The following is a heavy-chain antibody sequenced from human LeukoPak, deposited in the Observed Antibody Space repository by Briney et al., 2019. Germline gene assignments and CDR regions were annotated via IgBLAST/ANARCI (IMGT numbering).Heavy chain of an antibody. CDR2: FDPEDGET. CDR3: ATDGPRELLPRPFDY. D-gene: IGHD3-10*01. J-gene: IGHJ4*02. Sequence: ASVKVSCKVSGYTLTELSMHWVRQAPGKGLEWMGGFDPEDGETIYAQKFQGRVTMTEDTSTDTAYMELSSLRSEGTAVYYCATDGPRELLPRPFDYWGQGTLVTVSS. V-gene: IGHV1-24*01. CDR1: GYTLTELS.